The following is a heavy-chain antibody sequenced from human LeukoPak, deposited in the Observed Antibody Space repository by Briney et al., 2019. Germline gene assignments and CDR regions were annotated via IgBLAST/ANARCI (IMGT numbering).Heavy chain of an antibody. V-gene: IGHV1-18*01. CDR3: ARDIFRWDYGSGTRNFDY. Sequence: ASVKVSCKASGGTFSSYATSWVRQAPGQGVEWMGWISAYNSNPNYAQKVQGRVTMTTDTSTSTAYMELRSLRSDDTAVYYCARDIFRWDYGSGTRNFDYWGQGTLVTVSS. J-gene: IGHJ4*02. D-gene: IGHD3-10*01. CDR2: ISAYNSNP. CDR1: GGTFSSYA.